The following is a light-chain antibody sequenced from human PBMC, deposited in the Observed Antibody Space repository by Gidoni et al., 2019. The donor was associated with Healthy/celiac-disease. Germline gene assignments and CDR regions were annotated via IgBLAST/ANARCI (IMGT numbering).Light chain of an antibody. CDR3: QQRSNRPWT. V-gene: IGKV3-11*01. Sequence: VLTQSPATLSLSPGERATLSCRASQSVSSYLTWYQQKPGQAPRLLIYAASNMATGVPARFSGSGSGTDFTLTISSLEPEDFAVYYCQQRSNRPWTFGQGTKVEIK. CDR1: QSVSSY. J-gene: IGKJ1*01. CDR2: AAS.